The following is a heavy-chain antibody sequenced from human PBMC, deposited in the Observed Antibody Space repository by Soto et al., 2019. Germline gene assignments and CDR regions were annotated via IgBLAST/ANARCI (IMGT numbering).Heavy chain of an antibody. Sequence: QVQLQESGPGLVKPSETLSLTCTVSGGSISSYYWSWIRQPPGKGLEWIGYIYYSGSTNYNPSLKSLVTISVDTSKNQFSLKLSSVTAADTAVYYCARVRIAAAGDHFDYWGQGTLVTVSS. CDR2: IYYSGST. CDR3: ARVRIAAAGDHFDY. J-gene: IGHJ4*02. CDR1: GGSISSYY. D-gene: IGHD6-13*01. V-gene: IGHV4-59*01.